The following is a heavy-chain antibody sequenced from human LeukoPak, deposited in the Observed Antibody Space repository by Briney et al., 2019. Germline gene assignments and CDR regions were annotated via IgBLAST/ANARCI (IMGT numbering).Heavy chain of an antibody. J-gene: IGHJ6*03. CDR3: ARDLYYYDSSGYYYDHYYYYIDV. V-gene: IGHV3-66*02. CDR2: IYSGGST. CDR1: GFTVSSNY. Sequence: PGGSLRLSCAASGFTVSSNYMSWVRQAPGKGLEWVSVIYSGGSTYYADSVKGRFTISRDNSKNTLYLQMNSLRAEDTAVYYCARDLYYYDSSGYYYDHYYYYIDVWGKGTTVTVSS. D-gene: IGHD3-22*01.